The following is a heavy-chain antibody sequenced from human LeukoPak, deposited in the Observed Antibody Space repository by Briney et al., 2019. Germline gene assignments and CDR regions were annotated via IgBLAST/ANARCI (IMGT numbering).Heavy chain of an antibody. D-gene: IGHD6-13*01. Sequence: PSETLSLTCTVSGGSISSYYWSWIRHPPGKGLEWIGYIYYSGSTNYHPSLKSRVTISVDTSKNQFSLKLSSVTAADTAVYYCARDRIAAAGKIYYYYGMDVWGQGTTVTVSS. V-gene: IGHV4-59*01. CDR2: IYYSGST. J-gene: IGHJ6*02. CDR1: GGSISSYY. CDR3: ARDRIAAAGKIYYYYGMDV.